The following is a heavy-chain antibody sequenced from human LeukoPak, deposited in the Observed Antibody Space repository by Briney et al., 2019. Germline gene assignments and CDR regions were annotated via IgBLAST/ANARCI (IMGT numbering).Heavy chain of an antibody. D-gene: IGHD6-13*01. Sequence: GRSLRLSCAASGFTFNDYAINWVRQAPGKGLEWVSVISGGTGGSTYYADSVKGRFTISRDNSKNTLYLQMNSLRAEDTAVYYCAKRGSSSWTQFDYWGQGTLVTVSS. J-gene: IGHJ4*02. CDR3: AKRGSSSWTQFDY. CDR2: ISGGTGGST. V-gene: IGHV3-23*01. CDR1: GFTFNDYA.